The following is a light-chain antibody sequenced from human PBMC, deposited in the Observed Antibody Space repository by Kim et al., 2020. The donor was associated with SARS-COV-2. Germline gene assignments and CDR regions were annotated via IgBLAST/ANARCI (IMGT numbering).Light chain of an antibody. V-gene: IGLV2-8*01. CDR2: DVT. Sequence: GQSVTISCTATRSDVGGHNYVSWYQQHPGKAPKLIVYDVTKRPSGVPDRFSGSKSGYTASLTVSGLQAEDEGDYYCSSYAGSNNWVFGGGTQLTVL. CDR1: RSDVGGHNY. J-gene: IGLJ3*02. CDR3: SSYAGSNNWV.